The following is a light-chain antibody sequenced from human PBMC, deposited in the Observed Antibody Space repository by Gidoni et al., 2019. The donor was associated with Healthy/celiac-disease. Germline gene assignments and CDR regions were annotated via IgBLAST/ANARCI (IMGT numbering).Light chain of an antibody. CDR3: QQRSNWPPVT. CDR1: QSVSSY. Sequence: DIVLTQSPATLSLSPGERATLSCRASQSVSSYLAWYQQKPGQAPRLLIYDASNRATGIPARFSGSGSGKDVTLTSSSLEPEDFAVYYCQQRSNWPPVTFGGGTKVEIK. V-gene: IGKV3-11*01. J-gene: IGKJ4*01. CDR2: DAS.